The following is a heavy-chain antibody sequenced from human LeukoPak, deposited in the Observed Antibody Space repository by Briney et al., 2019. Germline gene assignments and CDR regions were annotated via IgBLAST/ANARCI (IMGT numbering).Heavy chain of an antibody. Sequence: SETLSLTCIVSDGSISSSSYYWGWIRQPPGKGLEWIGSIYYSGSTYYNPSLKSRVTISVDTSKNQFSLKLTSVTAADTAVYSCARQKGGVAGLKYYFDYWGQGTLVTVSS. V-gene: IGHV4-39*01. CDR2: IYYSGST. CDR1: DGSISSSSYY. J-gene: IGHJ4*02. D-gene: IGHD6-19*01. CDR3: ARQKGGVAGLKYYFDY.